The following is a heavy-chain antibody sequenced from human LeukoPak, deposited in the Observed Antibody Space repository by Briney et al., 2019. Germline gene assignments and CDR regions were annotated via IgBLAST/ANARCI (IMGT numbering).Heavy chain of an antibody. CDR3: ARGLWSRSTPPSYFDY. CDR2: INPSGGST. V-gene: IGHV1-46*01. CDR1: GYTFTSYY. J-gene: IGHJ4*02. D-gene: IGHD3-10*01. Sequence: ASVKVSCKASGYTFTSYYMHWVRQAPGQGLEWMGIINPSGGSTSYAQKFQGRVTMTRDTSTSTVYMELSRLRSEDTAVYYCARGLWSRSTPPSYFDYWGQGTLVTVSS.